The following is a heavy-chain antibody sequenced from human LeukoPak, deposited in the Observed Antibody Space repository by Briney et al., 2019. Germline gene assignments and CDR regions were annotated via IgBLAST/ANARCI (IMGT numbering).Heavy chain of an antibody. Sequence: PGGSLRLSCAASGFTFSSYSMNWVRQAPGKGLEWVSSISSSSSYIYYADSVKGRFTISRDNAKNSLYLQMNSLRAEDTAVYYCARDYAAAGTSRFDPWGQGTLVTVSS. D-gene: IGHD6-13*01. V-gene: IGHV3-21*01. CDR1: GFTFSSYS. CDR3: ARDYAAAGTSRFDP. J-gene: IGHJ5*02. CDR2: ISSSSSYI.